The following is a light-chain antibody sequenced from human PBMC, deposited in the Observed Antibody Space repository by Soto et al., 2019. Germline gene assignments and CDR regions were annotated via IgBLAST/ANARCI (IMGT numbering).Light chain of an antibody. CDR2: GAS. V-gene: IGKV3-15*01. J-gene: IGKJ4*01. CDR1: QSISIN. Sequence: EIVMTQSPATLSVSPGERATLSCRASQSISINLAWYQQKLGQAPRLLIYGASTRATGIPARFSGSGSGTEFSLTISSLQSEDFAVYYCQQYNNWFTFGGGTKVEIK. CDR3: QQYNNWFT.